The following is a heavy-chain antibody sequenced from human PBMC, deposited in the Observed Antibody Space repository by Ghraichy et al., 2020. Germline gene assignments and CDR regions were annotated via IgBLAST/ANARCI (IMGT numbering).Heavy chain of an antibody. D-gene: IGHD2-2*01. V-gene: IGHV1-18*01. CDR1: GYTFTSYG. CDR3: ARAYCSSTSCSTVRGMYGMDV. Sequence: ASVKVSCKASGYTFTSYGISWVRQAPGQGLEWMGWISAYNGNTNYAQKLQGRVTMTTDTSTSTAYMELRSLRSDDTAVYYCARAYCSSTSCSTVRGMYGMDVWGQGTTVTVSS. CDR2: ISAYNGNT. J-gene: IGHJ6*02.